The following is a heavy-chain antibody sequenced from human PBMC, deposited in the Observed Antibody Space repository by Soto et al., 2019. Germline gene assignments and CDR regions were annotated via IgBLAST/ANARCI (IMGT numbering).Heavy chain of an antibody. CDR2: INHSGST. V-gene: IGHV4-34*01. CDR1: GGSFSGYY. CDR3: ARACSSNSCYDVFDY. Sequence: SETLSLTCAVYGGSFSGYYWSWIRQPPGKGLEWIGEINHSGSTNYNPSLKSRVTISVDTSKNQFSLKLSSVTAADTAVYYCARACSSNSCYDVFDYWGQGTLVTVSS. J-gene: IGHJ4*02. D-gene: IGHD2-2*01.